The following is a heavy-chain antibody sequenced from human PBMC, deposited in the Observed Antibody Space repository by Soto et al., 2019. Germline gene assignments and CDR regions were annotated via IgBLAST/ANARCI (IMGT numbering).Heavy chain of an antibody. CDR1: GFMFIAYA. J-gene: IGHJ4*01. Sequence: WGSLRLSCAASGFMFIAYAMLLFRHSPLKGLEWVAAISYDGTNKYYADSIKGRFTISRDNSANTLFLQVNSLRREDTAMYYCARDPSPYTSGWYGIDFWGHGTLVTVSS. CDR2: ISYDGTNK. CDR3: ARDPSPYTSGWYGIDF. D-gene: IGHD6-19*01. V-gene: IGHV3-30*04.